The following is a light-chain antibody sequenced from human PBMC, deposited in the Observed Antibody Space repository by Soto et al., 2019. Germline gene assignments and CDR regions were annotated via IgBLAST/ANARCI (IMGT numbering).Light chain of an antibody. J-gene: IGLJ2*01. CDR2: EVS. Sequence: QSALTQPPSASGSPGQSVTISCTGSSSDVGGHNHVSWYQQHPGKAPKLMIYEVSKRPSGVPDRFSGSKSVNTASLTVSGLQAEDEADYYCSSYAGSMNLGFGGGTKLTVL. CDR3: SSYAGSMNLG. V-gene: IGLV2-8*01. CDR1: SSDVGGHNH.